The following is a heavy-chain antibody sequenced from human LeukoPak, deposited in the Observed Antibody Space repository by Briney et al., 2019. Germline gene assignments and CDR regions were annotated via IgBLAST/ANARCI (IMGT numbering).Heavy chain of an antibody. Sequence: ASVTVSFKVSGYTLTELSMHWVRQAPGKGLEWMGGFDPEDGETIYAQEFQGRVTMTEDTSTDTAYMELSSLRSEDTAVYYCATGDFWSRSYYYYYYMDVWGKGTTVTVSS. CDR2: FDPEDGET. V-gene: IGHV1-24*01. D-gene: IGHD3-3*01. CDR1: GYTLTELS. CDR3: ATGDFWSRSYYYYYYMDV. J-gene: IGHJ6*03.